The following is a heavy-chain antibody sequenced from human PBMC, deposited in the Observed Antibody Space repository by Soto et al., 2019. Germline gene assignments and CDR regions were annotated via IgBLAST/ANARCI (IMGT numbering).Heavy chain of an antibody. CDR3: ARGGGYYYDSSGYSFDGSSAEYFQH. D-gene: IGHD3-22*01. CDR2: IIPILGIA. V-gene: IGHV1-69*02. CDR1: GGTFSSYT. J-gene: IGHJ1*01. Sequence: QVQLVQSGAEVKKPGSSVKVSCKASGGTFSSYTISWVRQAPGQGLEWMGRIIPILGIANYAQKFQGRVTITADKPTSTAYMELSSLRSEDTAVYYCARGGGYYYDSSGYSFDGSSAEYFQHWGQGTLVTVSS.